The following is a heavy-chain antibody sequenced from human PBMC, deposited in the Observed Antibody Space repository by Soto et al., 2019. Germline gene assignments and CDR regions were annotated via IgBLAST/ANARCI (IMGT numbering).Heavy chain of an antibody. D-gene: IGHD3-9*01. CDR2: IYPGDSDT. CDR1: GYSFTSYW. CDR3: ARSGILTGRPRDAFDI. V-gene: IGHV5-51*01. J-gene: IGHJ3*02. Sequence: PGESLKISCKGSGYSFTSYWIGWVRQMPGKGLEWMGIIYPGDSDTRYSPSFQGQVTISADKSISTAYLQWSSLKASDTAMYYCARSGILTGRPRDAFDIWGQGTMVTV.